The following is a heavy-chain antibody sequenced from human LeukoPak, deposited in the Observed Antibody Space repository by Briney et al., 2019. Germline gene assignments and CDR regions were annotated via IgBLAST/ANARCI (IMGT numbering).Heavy chain of an antibody. J-gene: IGHJ5*02. CDR3: TRDAGTYNWLDP. D-gene: IGHD1-26*01. V-gene: IGHV3-73*01. CDR2: INKKTKNYET. Sequence: GGSLRLSCAASGFTFSDCSIHWVRQASGKGLEWVGLINKKTKNYETAYAASVRGRFTISRDDSQNTAYLQMYSLETEDTALYYCTRDAGTYNWLDPWGQGTLVTVSS. CDR1: GFTFSDCS.